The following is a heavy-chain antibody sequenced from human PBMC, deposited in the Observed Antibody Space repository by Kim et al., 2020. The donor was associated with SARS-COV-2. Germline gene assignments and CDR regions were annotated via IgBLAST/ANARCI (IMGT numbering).Heavy chain of an antibody. V-gene: IGHV4-34*01. CDR3: AREYYYGSGPLDY. CDR1: GGSFSGYY. D-gene: IGHD3-10*01. CDR2: INHSGST. J-gene: IGHJ4*02. Sequence: SETLSLTCAVYGGSFSGYYWSWIRQPPGKGLEWIGEINHSGSTNYNPSLKSRVTISVDTSKNQFSLKLSSVTAADTAVYYCAREYYYGSGPLDYWGQGTL.